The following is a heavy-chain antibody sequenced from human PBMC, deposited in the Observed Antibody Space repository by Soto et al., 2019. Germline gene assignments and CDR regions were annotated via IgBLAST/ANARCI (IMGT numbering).Heavy chain of an antibody. V-gene: IGHV4-31*03. CDR1: GGSISSGGYY. J-gene: IGHJ5*02. CDR3: ATVDIWFGDRTSWFDP. Sequence: LSLTCTFSGGSISSGGYYWSWIRQHPGKGLEWIGYIYYSGSTYYNPSLKSRVTISVDTSKNQFSLKLSSVTAADTAVYYCATVDIWFGDRTSWFDPWGQGTLVTVSS. D-gene: IGHD3-10*01. CDR2: IYYSGST.